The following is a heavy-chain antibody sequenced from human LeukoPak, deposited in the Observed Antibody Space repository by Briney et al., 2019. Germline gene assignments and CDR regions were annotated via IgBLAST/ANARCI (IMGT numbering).Heavy chain of an antibody. CDR3: VGDYNSWTGLKY. CDR1: GFTFGDST. J-gene: IGHJ4*02. Sequence: GGSLRLSCAASGFTFGDSTMHWVRQASGKGLEWVGHIGNKARNYATEYAASLKGRFTISRDDSKDTVYLQVNSLKTEDTAVYYCVGDYNSWTGLKYWGQGTLVTVSP. V-gene: IGHV3-73*01. CDR2: IGNKARNYAT. D-gene: IGHD1-1*01.